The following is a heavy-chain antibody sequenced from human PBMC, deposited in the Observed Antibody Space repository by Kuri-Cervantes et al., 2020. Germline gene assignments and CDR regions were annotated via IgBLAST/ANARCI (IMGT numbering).Heavy chain of an antibody. J-gene: IGHJ6*02. V-gene: IGHV3-9*01. CDR2: ISWNSGSI. CDR3: AKGRSQWLDYGMDV. Sequence: SLKISCAASGFTFDDYAMHWVRQAPGKGLEWVSGISWNSGSIGYADSVKGRFTISRDNAKNSLYLQMNSLRAEDTAVYYCAKGRSQWLDYGMDVWGQGTTVTVSS. D-gene: IGHD6-19*01. CDR1: GFTFDDYA.